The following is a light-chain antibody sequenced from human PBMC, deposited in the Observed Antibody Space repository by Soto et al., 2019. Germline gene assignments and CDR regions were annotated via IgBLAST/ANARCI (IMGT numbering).Light chain of an antibody. Sequence: QSALTQPASVSGSPGQSITISCTGTSSDVGTYDLVSWYQQHPGKAPKLVISAVTKRPSGVSDRFSGSKSGNMASLTISGLQTEDEADYFCCSYSGPSTYVVFGGGTKVTVL. J-gene: IGLJ2*01. CDR1: SSDVGTYDL. CDR3: CSYSGPSTYVV. CDR2: AVT. V-gene: IGLV2-23*02.